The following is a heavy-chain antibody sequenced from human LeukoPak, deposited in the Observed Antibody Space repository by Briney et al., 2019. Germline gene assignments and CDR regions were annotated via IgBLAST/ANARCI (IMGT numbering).Heavy chain of an antibody. CDR3: ARGSDYYDSSGYLYAVY. Sequence: GGSLRLSCAASGFTFSSYSMNWVRQAPGKGLEWVSSISSSSSYIYYADSEKGRFTISRDNAKNSLYLQMNSLRAEDTAVYYCARGSDYYDSSGYLYAVYWGQGTLVTVSS. D-gene: IGHD3-22*01. CDR2: ISSSSSYI. J-gene: IGHJ4*02. CDR1: GFTFSSYS. V-gene: IGHV3-21*01.